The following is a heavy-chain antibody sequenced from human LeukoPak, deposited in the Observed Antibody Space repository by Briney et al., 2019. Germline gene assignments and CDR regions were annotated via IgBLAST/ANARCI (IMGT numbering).Heavy chain of an antibody. CDR3: AQSLGSGNWIGNWFDP. CDR1: GGSISSSSHS. Sequence: SETLSLTCTVSGGSISSSSHSWGWTRQPPGKGLEGTGTIYYTGRTYYNPSLESRLTISVDTSKNQFSLKLTSVTAADTAIYYCAQSLGSGNWIGNWFDPWGQGTLVTVSS. V-gene: IGHV4-39*01. CDR2: IYYTGRT. J-gene: IGHJ5*02. D-gene: IGHD1-1*01.